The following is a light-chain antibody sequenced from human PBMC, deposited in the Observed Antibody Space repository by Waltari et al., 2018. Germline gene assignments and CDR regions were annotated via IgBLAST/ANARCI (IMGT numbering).Light chain of an antibody. CDR2: SNN. CDR3: SVWDDSLNGHVI. J-gene: IGLJ2*01. Sequence: QSLLTQPPSASGTPGQTVTISCSGSWSNIGTNVVSWYQQLPGTAPKLLIHSNNPRPSVFPDRFSCSKSGTSASLAISGLQSADEADYYCSVWDDSLNGHVIFGGGTKLTVL. V-gene: IGLV1-44*01. CDR1: WSNIGTNV.